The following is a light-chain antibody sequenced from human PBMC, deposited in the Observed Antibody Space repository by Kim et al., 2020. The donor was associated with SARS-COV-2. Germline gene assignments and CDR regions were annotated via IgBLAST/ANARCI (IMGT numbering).Light chain of an antibody. J-gene: IGLJ2*01. CDR1: TSSVGADLD. Sequence: VTFSSLGRTSSVGADLDVHCYQQVPGTASNPRIYGIRNRPSGVPDRFSGSKSGTSASLAITGLQAEDEADYYCQSYDSSVSGFVIFGGGTQLTVL. V-gene: IGLV1-40*01. CDR3: QSYDSSVSGFVI. CDR2: GIR.